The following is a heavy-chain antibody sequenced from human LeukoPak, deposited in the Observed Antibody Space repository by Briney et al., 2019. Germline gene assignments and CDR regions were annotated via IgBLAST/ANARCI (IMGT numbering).Heavy chain of an antibody. CDR3: ARDVVA. J-gene: IGHJ2*01. Sequence: GRSLRLSCAASGFTFSSYSMNWVRQAPGKGLEWVSVIYTGGSTYYADSVRGRFTISRDNSKNTVYLQMNSLRAEDTAMYYCARDVVAWGRGTLVTVSS. D-gene: IGHD2-2*01. CDR2: IYTGGST. V-gene: IGHV3-66*01. CDR1: GFTFSSYS.